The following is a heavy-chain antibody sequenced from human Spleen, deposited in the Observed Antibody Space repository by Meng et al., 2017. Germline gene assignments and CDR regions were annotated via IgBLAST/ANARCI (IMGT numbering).Heavy chain of an antibody. J-gene: IGHJ4*02. CDR3: ARGPTTMAHDFDY. Sequence: QVPLQQWGAGLLKPSVTLSLTCVGSGGSFSDYYWSWIRQPPGKGLEWIGEINHSGSTNYNPSLESRATISVDTSQDNLSLKLSSVTAADSAVYYCARGPTTMAHDFDYWGQGTLVTVSS. V-gene: IGHV4-34*01. CDR1: GGSFSDYY. CDR2: INHSGST. D-gene: IGHD4-11*01.